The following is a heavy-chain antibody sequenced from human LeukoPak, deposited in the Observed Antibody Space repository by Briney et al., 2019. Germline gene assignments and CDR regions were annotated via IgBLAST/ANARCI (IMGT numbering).Heavy chain of an antibody. CDR1: GFTFDDYA. J-gene: IGHJ4*02. CDR2: ISWNSGSI. V-gene: IGHV3-9*03. D-gene: IGHD5-12*01. CDR3: AKGNRDIVATPFDY. Sequence: PGGSLRLSCAASGFTFDDYAMHWVRQAPGKGLEWVSGISWNSGSIGYADSVKGRFTISRDNAKNSLYLQMNSLRAEDMALYYCAKGNRDIVATPFDYWGQGTLVTVSS.